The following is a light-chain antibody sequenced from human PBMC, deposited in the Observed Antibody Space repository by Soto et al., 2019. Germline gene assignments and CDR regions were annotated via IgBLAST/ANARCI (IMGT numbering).Light chain of an antibody. CDR1: QSISNR. Sequence: DIQMTQSPSNLSGYVGDRVTINCRASQSISNRLAWYHQKPGKTPNLLIYDASNLGSGVPSRFSGSGSGTEFTLTISSLQPDDFATYYCQQCDTYSTFGQGTKVDIK. CDR3: QQCDTYST. J-gene: IGKJ1*01. V-gene: IGKV1-5*01. CDR2: DAS.